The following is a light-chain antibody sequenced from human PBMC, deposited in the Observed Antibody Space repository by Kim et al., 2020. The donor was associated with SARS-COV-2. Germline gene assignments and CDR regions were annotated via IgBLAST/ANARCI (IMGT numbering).Light chain of an antibody. CDR1: KLENKY. CDR2: QNT. J-gene: IGLJ2*01. CDR3: QAWAYTTL. Sequence: SYELTQPPSVSVSPGQTASITCSGDKLENKYASWYQQKPGQSPVLIIYQNTKRPSGIPERFSGSNSGNTATLTISGTQATVDADYSWQAWAYTTLFGGRT. V-gene: IGLV3-1*01.